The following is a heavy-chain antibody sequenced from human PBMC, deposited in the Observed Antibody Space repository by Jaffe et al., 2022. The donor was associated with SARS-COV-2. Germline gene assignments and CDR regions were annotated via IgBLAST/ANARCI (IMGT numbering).Heavy chain of an antibody. Sequence: QVQLQESGPGLVKPSQTLSLTCTVSGGSISSGSYYWSWIRQPAGKGLEWIGRIYTSGSTNYNPSLKSRVTISVDTSKNQFSLKLSSVTAADTAVYYCARGVAVAGPKVWWFDPWGQGTLVTVSS. CDR3: ARGVAVAGPKVWWFDP. V-gene: IGHV4-61*02. CDR2: IYTSGST. J-gene: IGHJ5*02. CDR1: GGSISSGSYY. D-gene: IGHD6-19*01.